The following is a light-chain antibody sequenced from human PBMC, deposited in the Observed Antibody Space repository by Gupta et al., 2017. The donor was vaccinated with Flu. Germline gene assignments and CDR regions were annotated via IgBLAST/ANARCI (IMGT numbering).Light chain of an antibody. J-gene: IGLJ2*01. Sequence: VTVTCTGSRSNIGANYDVHWYQQLPGTANKLIIGDNEYRPSGVPDRFAGYKAGTSASRAITGLQTEDEAVYYWQSYDSSLRGPVFGGGTTVTVL. CDR3: QSYDSSLRGPV. CDR2: DNE. CDR1: RSNIGANYD. V-gene: IGLV1-40*01.